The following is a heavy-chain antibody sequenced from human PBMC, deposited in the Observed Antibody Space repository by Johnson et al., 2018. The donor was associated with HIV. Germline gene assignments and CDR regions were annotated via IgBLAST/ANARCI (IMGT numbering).Heavy chain of an antibody. CDR1: GFTLSSYA. D-gene: IGHD6-13*01. CDR2: ISYDGSNK. V-gene: IGHV3-30*04. CDR3: AKCIWGSSLIDAFDI. J-gene: IGHJ3*02. Sequence: VQLVESGGGVVQPGRSLRLSCAASGFTLSSYAMHWVRQAPGKGLEWVAVISYDGSNKYYADSVRGRFTISRDNSKNTLHLQMNSLRVEDTAVYYCAKCIWGSSLIDAFDIWGQGTMVTVSS.